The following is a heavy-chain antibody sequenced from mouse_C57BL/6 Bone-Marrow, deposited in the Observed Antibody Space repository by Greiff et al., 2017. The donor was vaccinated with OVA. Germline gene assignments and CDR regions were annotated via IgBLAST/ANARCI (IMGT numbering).Heavy chain of an antibody. J-gene: IGHJ1*03. V-gene: IGHV1-59*01. CDR1: GYTFTSYW. CDR2: IDPSDSYT. CDR3: ARWGDWYFDV. Sequence: VQLQQPGAELVRPGTSVKLSCKASGYTFTSYWMHWVKQRPGQGLEWIGEIDPSDSYTNYNQKFKGKSTLTVDKSSSTAYMQLSSLTSEDSAVYYCARWGDWYFDVWGTGTTVTVSS.